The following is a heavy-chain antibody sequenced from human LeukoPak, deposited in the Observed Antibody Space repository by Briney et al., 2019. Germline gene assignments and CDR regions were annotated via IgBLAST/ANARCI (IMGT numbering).Heavy chain of an antibody. D-gene: IGHD5-18*01. V-gene: IGHV4-59*01. CDR2: IYYSVST. J-gene: IGHJ5*02. CDR3: ARASYGLVHWFHP. CDR1: GGSISSYY. Sequence: SETLSLTCTVPGGSISSYYWSWIRQPPRKGLGWIGDIYYSVSTNYPPSLKSRVTISVDTSKNQFSLKLSSVTAADTAVYCCARASYGLVHWFHPWGQGTLVTVSS.